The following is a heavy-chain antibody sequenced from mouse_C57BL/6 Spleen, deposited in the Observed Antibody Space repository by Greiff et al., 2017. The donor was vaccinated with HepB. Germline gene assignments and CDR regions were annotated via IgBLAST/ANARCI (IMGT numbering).Heavy chain of an antibody. CDR3: ARGGSSSYYYAMDY. Sequence: EVMLVESGGGLVKPGGSLKLPCAASGFTFSDYGMHWVRQAPEKGLEWVAYISSGSSTIYYADTVKGRFTISRENAKNTLFLQMTSLRSEDTAMYYCARGGSSSYYYAMDYWGQGTSVTVSS. D-gene: IGHD1-1*01. V-gene: IGHV5-17*01. CDR2: ISSGSSTI. J-gene: IGHJ4*01. CDR1: GFTFSDYG.